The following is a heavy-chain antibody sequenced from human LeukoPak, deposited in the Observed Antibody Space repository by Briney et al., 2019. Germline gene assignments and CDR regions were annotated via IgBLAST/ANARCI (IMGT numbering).Heavy chain of an antibody. J-gene: IGHJ4*02. V-gene: IGHV3-23*01. CDR2: ISGSGVIT. CDR1: GGSISSGDYY. CDR3: AKEGYGSSWNADFDH. D-gene: IGHD6-13*01. Sequence: ETLSRTCTVSGGSISSGDYYWSWMRQALGKGLEGVSAISGSGVITYYADSVKGRFTISRDNSKNSLYLQVNSLRAEDTAVYYCAKEGYGSSWNADFDHWGQGTLVIVSS.